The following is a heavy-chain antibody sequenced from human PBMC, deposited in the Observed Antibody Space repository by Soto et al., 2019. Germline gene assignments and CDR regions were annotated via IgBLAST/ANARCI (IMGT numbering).Heavy chain of an antibody. D-gene: IGHD6-25*01. Sequence: PSETLSLTCSVSGVSNSSYFWSWIRQAPGGGLEWIGYTYHRGSTNYSPSLKSRVAISLDTSENQFSLKVNSVTAADTAVYYCARIGGYHGPLDYWGQGTPVTVSS. CDR3: ARIGGYHGPLDY. J-gene: IGHJ4*02. CDR1: GVSNSSYF. V-gene: IGHV4-59*01. CDR2: TYHRGST.